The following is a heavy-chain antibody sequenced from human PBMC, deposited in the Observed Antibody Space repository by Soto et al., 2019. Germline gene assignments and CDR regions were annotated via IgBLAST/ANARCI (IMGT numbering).Heavy chain of an antibody. Sequence: QVQLVESGGGVVQPGRSLRLSCAASGFTFSSYAMHWVRQAPGKGLEWVAVISYDGSNKYYADSVKGRFTISRDNSKNTLYLQMNSLRAEDTAVYYCARDRKYSGYDSEDYYYYYGMDVWGQGTTVTVSS. CDR3: ARDRKYSGYDSEDYYYYYGMDV. CDR2: ISYDGSNK. J-gene: IGHJ6*02. V-gene: IGHV3-30-3*01. CDR1: GFTFSSYA. D-gene: IGHD5-12*01.